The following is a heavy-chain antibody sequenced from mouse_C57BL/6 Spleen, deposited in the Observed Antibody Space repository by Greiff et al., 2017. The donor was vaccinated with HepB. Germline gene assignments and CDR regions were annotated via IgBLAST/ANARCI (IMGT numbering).Heavy chain of an antibody. CDR3: ARPELDYYAMDY. CDR2: IYPGNGDT. Sequence: LQQSGAELVRPGASVKMSCKASGYTFTSYYMHWVKQTPRQGLEWIGAIYPGNGDTTYNQKFKGKATLTVDKSSSTAYMQLSSLTSEDSAVYFCARPELDYYAMDYWGQGTSVTVSS. J-gene: IGHJ4*01. CDR1: GYTFTSYY. V-gene: IGHV1-12*01.